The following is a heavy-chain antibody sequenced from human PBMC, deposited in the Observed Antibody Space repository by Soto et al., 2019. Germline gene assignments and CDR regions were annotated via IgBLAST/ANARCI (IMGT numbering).Heavy chain of an antibody. CDR1: GGSISSGGYY. D-gene: IGHD3-3*01. V-gene: IGHV4-31*03. Sequence: ASETLSLTCTVSGGSISSGGYYWSWIRQHPGKGLEWIGYIYYSGSTYYNPSLKSRVTISVDTSKNQFSLKLSSVTAADTAVYYCARAALGYYDFWSGYTYYFDYWGQGTLVTVSS. J-gene: IGHJ4*02. CDR2: IYYSGST. CDR3: ARAALGYYDFWSGYTYYFDY.